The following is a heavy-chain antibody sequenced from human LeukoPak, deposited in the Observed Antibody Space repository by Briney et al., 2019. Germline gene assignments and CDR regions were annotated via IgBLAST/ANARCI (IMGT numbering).Heavy chain of an antibody. Sequence: GGSLRLSCAASRFTFSSYSMNWVRQAPGKGLEWVSSISSSSSYIYYADSVKGRFTISRDNAKNSLYLQMNSLRAEDTAVYYCARVNGQQLVRGPFDYWGQGVLVTVSS. CDR1: RFTFSSYS. D-gene: IGHD6-13*01. J-gene: IGHJ4*02. CDR3: ARVNGQQLVRGPFDY. CDR2: ISSSSSYI. V-gene: IGHV3-21*01.